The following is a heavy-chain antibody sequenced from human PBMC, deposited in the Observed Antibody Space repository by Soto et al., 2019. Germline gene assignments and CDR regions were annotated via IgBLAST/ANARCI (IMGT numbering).Heavy chain of an antibody. V-gene: IGHV4-4*07. D-gene: IGHD5-12*01. CDR1: GGSISGHS. Sequence: SETLSITCTVSGGSISGHSWVWIRQPAGKGLEWIGHIYPSGSTSYNPSLRSRVTMSLDTSTNKIFLNLTSVTAADTAVFYCVRGRSYSVYDFWGPGTPVTVSS. CDR3: VRGRSYSVYDF. CDR2: IYPSGST. J-gene: IGHJ4*02.